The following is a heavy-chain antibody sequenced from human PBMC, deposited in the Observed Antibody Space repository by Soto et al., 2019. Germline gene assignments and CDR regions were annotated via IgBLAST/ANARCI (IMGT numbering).Heavy chain of an antibody. CDR1: GFTFITYS. J-gene: IGHJ4*02. Sequence: EVQLVESGGGLVQPGGSLRLSCAASGFTFITYSMNWVRQAPGKGLEWVSYISSSSSPIYYADSVKGRFTISRDNAKHSLYLQMNTLRADDTAVYYCARDTHDYCFDYWGQGTLVTVSS. D-gene: IGHD2-21*02. V-gene: IGHV3-48*01. CDR2: ISSSSSPI. CDR3: ARDTHDYCFDY.